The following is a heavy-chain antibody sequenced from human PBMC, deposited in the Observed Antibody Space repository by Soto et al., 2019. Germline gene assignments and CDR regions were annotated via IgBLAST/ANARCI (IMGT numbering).Heavy chain of an antibody. J-gene: IGHJ4*02. CDR2: IKQDGSEK. CDR3: ARIELRLLEWLLQEFDY. V-gene: IGHV3-7*01. D-gene: IGHD3-3*01. Sequence: GASLRLSCPASGLTCSSYLMSWIRQAPGEGLEWVANIKQDGSEKSYVDSVKGRFTISRDNAKNSLYLQMNSLRAEDTAVYYCARIELRLLEWLLQEFDYWGQGTLVTVSS. CDR1: GLTCSSYL.